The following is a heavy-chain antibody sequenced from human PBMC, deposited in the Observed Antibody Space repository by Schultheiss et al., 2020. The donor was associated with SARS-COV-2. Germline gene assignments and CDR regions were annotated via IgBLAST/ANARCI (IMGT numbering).Heavy chain of an antibody. CDR3: ARGDPPGY. CDR2: ISYSGST. V-gene: IGHV4-34*09. J-gene: IGHJ4*02. Sequence: SETLSLTCAVYGGSFSGYYWSWIRQPPGKGLEWIGYISYSGSTYYNPSLKSRVTISVDTSKNQFSLKLSSVTAADTAVYYCARGDPPGYWGQGTLVTVSS. CDR1: GGSFSGYY.